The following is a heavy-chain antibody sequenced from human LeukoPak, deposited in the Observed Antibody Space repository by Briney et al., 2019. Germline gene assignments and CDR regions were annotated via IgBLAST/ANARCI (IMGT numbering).Heavy chain of an antibody. V-gene: IGHV3-30*04. CDR1: GFTFSSYA. J-gene: IGHJ4*02. Sequence: GRSLRLSCAASGFTFSSYAMHWVRQAPGKGLEWVAVISYDGSNKYYADSVKGRFTISRDNSKNTLYLQMNSLRAEDTAVYYCARVLTDPRYGSGSGYFDYWSQGTLVTVSS. CDR2: ISYDGSNK. CDR3: ARVLTDPRYGSGSGYFDY. D-gene: IGHD3-10*01.